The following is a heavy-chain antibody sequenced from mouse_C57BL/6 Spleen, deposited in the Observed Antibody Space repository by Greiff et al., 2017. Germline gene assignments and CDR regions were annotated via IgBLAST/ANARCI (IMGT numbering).Heavy chain of an antibody. CDR1: GFSLTSYG. CDR3: AKGEGYYDAMDY. CDR2: IWSGGST. Sequence: QVQLKESGPGLVQPSQSLSITCTVSGFSLTSYGVHWVRQPPGKGLEWLGVIWSGGSTDYNAAFISRLSISKDNSKSQVFFKMNSLQADDTAIYYCAKGEGYYDAMDYWGQGTSVTVSS. D-gene: IGHD2-2*01. V-gene: IGHV2-4*01. J-gene: IGHJ4*01.